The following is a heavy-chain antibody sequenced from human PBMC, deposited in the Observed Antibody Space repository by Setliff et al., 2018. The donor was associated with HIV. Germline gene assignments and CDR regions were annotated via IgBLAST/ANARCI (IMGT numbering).Heavy chain of an antibody. J-gene: IGHJ3*02. CDR1: GGSISSYY. CDR3: ASQSCSVGTCYSRSFDI. V-gene: IGHV4-59*01. D-gene: IGHD2-15*01. Sequence: SETLSLTCTVSGGSISSYYWSWIRQPPGKGLEWIGYIYTSGSTNYNPSLRSRVTISVDTSKNLFSLILTSVTAADTAMYYCASQSCSVGTCYSRSFDIWGQGTMVTVSS. CDR2: IYTSGST.